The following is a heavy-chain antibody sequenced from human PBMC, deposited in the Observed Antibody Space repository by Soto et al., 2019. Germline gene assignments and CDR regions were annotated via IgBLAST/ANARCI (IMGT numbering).Heavy chain of an antibody. D-gene: IGHD6-25*01. J-gene: IGHJ3*02. Sequence: QVQLQESGPGLVKPSQTLSLTCIVSGGSINSGVYYWGWIRQHPGKGLDWIGYIYYSGSTYYNPSLKSRVAISADTSKSHFSLNLNSVTAADTAVYYCARAERKDAFDIWGQGTMVTVSS. CDR2: IYYSGST. CDR3: ARAERKDAFDI. CDR1: GGSINSGVYY. V-gene: IGHV4-31*03.